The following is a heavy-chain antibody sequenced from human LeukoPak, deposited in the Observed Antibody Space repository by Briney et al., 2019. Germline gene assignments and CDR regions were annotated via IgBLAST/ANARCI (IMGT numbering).Heavy chain of an antibody. J-gene: IGHJ4*02. D-gene: IGHD3-10*01. Sequence: SETLSLTCTVSGYSISSGYYWGWIRQPPGKGLEWIGSIYHSGSTYYNPSLKSRVTISVDTSKNQFSLKLSSVTAADTAVYYCARDDKVRGARIGYFDYWGQGTLVTVSS. V-gene: IGHV4-38-2*02. CDR2: IYHSGST. CDR1: GYSISSGYY. CDR3: ARDDKVRGARIGYFDY.